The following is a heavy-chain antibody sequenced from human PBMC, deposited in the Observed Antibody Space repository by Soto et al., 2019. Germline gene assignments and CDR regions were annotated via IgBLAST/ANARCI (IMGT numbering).Heavy chain of an antibody. CDR3: ARAQQFTMIVPSGRSFDY. D-gene: IGHD3-22*01. V-gene: IGHV4-31*03. J-gene: IGHJ4*02. CDR1: GGSISSGGYY. CDR2: IYYSGST. Sequence: QVQLQESGPGLVKPSQTLSLTCTVSGGSISSGGYYWSWIRQHPGKGLEWIGYIYYSGSTYYNPSLKSRVTISVDTSKNQFSLKLSSVTAADTAVYYCARAQQFTMIVPSGRSFDYWGQGTLVTVSS.